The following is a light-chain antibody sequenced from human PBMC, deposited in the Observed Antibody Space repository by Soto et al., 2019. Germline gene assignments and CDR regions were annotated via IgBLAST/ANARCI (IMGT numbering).Light chain of an antibody. CDR3: QQYGSSPQT. Sequence: EIVLTQSPGTLSLSPGERATLSCRASQSVSSSYLAWYQQKPGQAPRLLIYGASSRATGIPDRFSGSGSETDFTLTISRLEPEDFAVYYWQQYGSSPQTFGQGTKVEIK. V-gene: IGKV3-20*01. CDR2: GAS. CDR1: QSVSSSY. J-gene: IGKJ1*01.